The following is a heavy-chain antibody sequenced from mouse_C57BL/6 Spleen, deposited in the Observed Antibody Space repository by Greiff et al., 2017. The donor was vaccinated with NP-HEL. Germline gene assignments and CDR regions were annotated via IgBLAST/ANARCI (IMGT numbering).Heavy chain of an antibody. CDR3: ARFYYDYGGGFAY. V-gene: IGHV1-61*01. Sequence: VQLQQPGAELVRPGSSVKLSCKASGYTFTSYWMDWVKQRPGQGLEWIGNIYPSDSETHYTQKFKDKATLTVDKSSSTAYMQLSSLTSEDSAVYYCARFYYDYGGGFAYWGQGTLVTVSA. D-gene: IGHD2-4*01. CDR2: IYPSDSET. J-gene: IGHJ3*01. CDR1: GYTFTSYW.